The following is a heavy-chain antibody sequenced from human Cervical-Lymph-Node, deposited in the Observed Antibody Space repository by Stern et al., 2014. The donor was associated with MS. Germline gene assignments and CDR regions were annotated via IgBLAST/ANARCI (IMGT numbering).Heavy chain of an antibody. D-gene: IGHD3-10*01. Sequence: EVQLVESGGGLVQPGGSLRLSCAASGFTFSNYVLSWVRQAPGKGLEWVSAISSSGGSTYYADSVKGRFTISRDNSKNTLYLQMNSLRAEDTALYYCAKGKGSGTYQAPEYWGQGTLVTVSS. CDR2: ISSSGGST. V-gene: IGHV3-23*04. CDR3: AKGKGSGTYQAPEY. J-gene: IGHJ4*02. CDR1: GFTFSNYV.